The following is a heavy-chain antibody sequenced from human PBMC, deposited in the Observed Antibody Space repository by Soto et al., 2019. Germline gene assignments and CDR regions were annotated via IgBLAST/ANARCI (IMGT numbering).Heavy chain of an antibody. Sequence: PWETLSLTCTVSGGSVSSGSYYWSWIRQPPGKGLEWIGYIYYSGSTNYNPSLKSRVTISVDTSKNQFSLKLSSVTAADTAVYYCAREGVSEPTRKTMIVPWGQGTLVTVSS. CDR2: IYYSGST. V-gene: IGHV4-61*01. J-gene: IGHJ4*02. D-gene: IGHD3-22*01. CDR1: GGSVSSGSYY. CDR3: AREGVSEPTRKTMIVP.